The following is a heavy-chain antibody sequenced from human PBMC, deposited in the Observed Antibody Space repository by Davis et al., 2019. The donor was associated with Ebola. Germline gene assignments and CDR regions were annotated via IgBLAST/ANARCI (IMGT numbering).Heavy chain of an antibody. CDR3: TRDTRSSGWYGDFDS. Sequence: PGGSLRLSCAASGFTFSSFGMNWVRQAPGKGLELVSYISGGGTTIYYADSVKGRFTISRDHAKSSLYLQMNSLRDEDTAVYYCTRDTRSSGWYGDFDSWGQGTLVTVSS. V-gene: IGHV3-48*02. CDR1: GFTFSSFG. D-gene: IGHD6-19*01. CDR2: ISGGGTTI. J-gene: IGHJ4*02.